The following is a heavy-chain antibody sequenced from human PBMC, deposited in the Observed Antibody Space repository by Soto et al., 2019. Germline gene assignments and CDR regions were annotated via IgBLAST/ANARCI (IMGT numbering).Heavy chain of an antibody. CDR3: GRSRLSGYYMEDV. J-gene: IGHJ6*04. CDR2: IYDSGSP. V-gene: IGHV4-39*01. D-gene: IGHD3-22*01. Sequence: QLQLQESGPGLVKPSETLSLTCTVSGDSINSRGYYWGWIRQPPGKGLEWIGSIYDSGSPYYSPSLKSRVTHSVDTSKNQFSLKLTSVTAADTAVYFCGRSRLSGYYMEDVWGKGTTVTVSS. CDR1: GDSINSRGYY.